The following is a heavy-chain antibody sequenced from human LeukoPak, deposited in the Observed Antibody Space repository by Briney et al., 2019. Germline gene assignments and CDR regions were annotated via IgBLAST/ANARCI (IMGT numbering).Heavy chain of an antibody. CDR2: INGDGSYT. J-gene: IGHJ4*02. V-gene: IGHV3-74*01. D-gene: IGHD1-1*01. Sequence: GGSLRLSCAASGFTFSSYWMHWVRLGPGNGPAWVSRINGDGSYTNYADSVKGRFTISRDNAKNTLFLQMNSLRAEDTAMYFCVRDGRNWLWGQGTLVTVSS. CDR3: VRDGRNWL. CDR1: GFTFSSYW.